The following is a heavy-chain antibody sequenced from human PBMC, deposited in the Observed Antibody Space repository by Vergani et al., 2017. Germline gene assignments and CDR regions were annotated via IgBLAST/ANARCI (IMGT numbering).Heavy chain of an antibody. V-gene: IGHV3-53*02. D-gene: IGHD2-21*01. CDR1: GFTVSSNY. J-gene: IGHJ4*02. CDR3: ARVVPGDCYSLDY. CDR2: IYSGGST. Sequence: EVQLVETGGGLIQPGGSLRLSCAASGFTVSSNYMSWVRQAPGKGLEWVSVIYSGGSTYYADSVKGRFTISSDNSKNTLYLQRNSLRAEDTSVYYWARVVPGDCYSLDYWGQGTLVTVSS.